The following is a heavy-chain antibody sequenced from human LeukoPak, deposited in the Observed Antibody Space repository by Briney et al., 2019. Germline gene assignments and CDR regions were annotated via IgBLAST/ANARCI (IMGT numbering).Heavy chain of an antibody. CDR2: IAYDENSK. J-gene: IGHJ4*02. CDR1: GFTFSSYG. Sequence: GGSLRLSCAASGFTFSSYGMHWVRQARGKGLEWVAVIAYDENSKFYADSVKGRFTTSRDNSKNTLYLQMNSLRAEDTAVYYCAKAGATSGSYYHYFDSWGQGTLVTVSS. V-gene: IGHV3-30*18. D-gene: IGHD1-26*01. CDR3: AKAGATSGSYYHYFDS.